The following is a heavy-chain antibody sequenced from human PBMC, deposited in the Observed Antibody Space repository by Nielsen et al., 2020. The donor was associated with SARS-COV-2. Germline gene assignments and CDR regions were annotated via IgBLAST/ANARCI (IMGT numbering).Heavy chain of an antibody. CDR3: TTIPVAAAILHYYYMDV. D-gene: IGHD6-13*01. Sequence: WIRQPPGKGLEWVGHIKSKTDDGTTDYAAPVKGRFTISRDDSKNTLYLQMNSLKTEDTAVYYCTTIPVAAAILHYYYMDVWGKGTTVTVSS. V-gene: IGHV3-15*01. CDR2: IKSKTDDGTT. J-gene: IGHJ6*03.